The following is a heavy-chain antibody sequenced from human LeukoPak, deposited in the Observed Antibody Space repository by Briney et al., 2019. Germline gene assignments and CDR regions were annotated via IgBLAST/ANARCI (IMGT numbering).Heavy chain of an antibody. Sequence: GGSLRLSCAASGFNFSSYAMSWVRQAPGKGLEWVSAISGSGGSTYYADSVKGRFTISRDNSKNTLYLQMNSLRAEDTAVYYCAKDARIEATGTGYYYGMDVWGQGTTVTVSS. CDR3: AKDARIEATGTGYYYGMDV. CDR1: GFNFSSYA. D-gene: IGHD6-13*01. CDR2: ISGSGGST. V-gene: IGHV3-23*01. J-gene: IGHJ6*02.